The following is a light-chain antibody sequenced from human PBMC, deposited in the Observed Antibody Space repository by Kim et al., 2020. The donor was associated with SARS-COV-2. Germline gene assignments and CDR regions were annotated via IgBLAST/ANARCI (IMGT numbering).Light chain of an antibody. V-gene: IGKV1-6*01. CDR1: QGIRND. J-gene: IGKJ4*01. Sequence: AIQMTQSPSSLSASVGDRVTITCRASQGIRNDLGWYQQKPGRAPNLLIYATSTLQSGVPSRLSGSGSGTDFTLTMSSLQPEDVATYYCLQDYDYPHTCGGGTKLEI. CDR2: ATS. CDR3: LQDYDYPHT.